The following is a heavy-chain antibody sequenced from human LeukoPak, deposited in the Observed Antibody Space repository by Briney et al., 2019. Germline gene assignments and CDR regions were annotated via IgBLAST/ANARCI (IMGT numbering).Heavy chain of an antibody. D-gene: IGHD2-2*01. Sequence: SETLSLTCTVAGGSISSSSYYWGWIRQPPGKGLEWIGSIRYSGSTYYNPSLKSRVTISVDTSKNQFSLKLSSVTAADTAVYYCARRVVPGYYMDVWGKGTTVTVSS. V-gene: IGHV4-39*01. CDR3: ARRVVPGYYMDV. CDR2: IRYSGST. CDR1: GGSISSSSYY. J-gene: IGHJ6*03.